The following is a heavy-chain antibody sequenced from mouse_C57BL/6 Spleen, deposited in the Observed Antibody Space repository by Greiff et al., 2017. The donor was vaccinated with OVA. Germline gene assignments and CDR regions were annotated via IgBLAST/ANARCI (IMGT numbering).Heavy chain of an antibody. V-gene: IGHV7-3*01. CDR2: IRNKANGYTT. J-gene: IGHJ1*03. D-gene: IGHD1-1*01. Sequence: DVKLVESGGGLVQPGGSLSLSCAASGFTFTDYYMSWVRQPPGKALEWLGFIRNKANGYTTEYSASVKGRFTISRDNSQSILYLQMNALRAEDSATYYCARSTTVVEDWYFDVWGTGTTVTVSS. CDR3: ARSTTVVEDWYFDV. CDR1: GFTFTDYY.